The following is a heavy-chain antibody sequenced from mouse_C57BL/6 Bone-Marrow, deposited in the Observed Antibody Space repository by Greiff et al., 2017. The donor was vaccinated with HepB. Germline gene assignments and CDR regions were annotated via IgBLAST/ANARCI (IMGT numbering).Heavy chain of an antibody. Sequence: QVQLKQSGAELARPGDSVKLSCKASGYTFTSYGISWVKQRTGQGLEWIGEIYPRSGNTYYNEKFKGKATLTEDKSSSTAYMELRSLTSDDSAVYFCTISVYYGNGGQGTTLTFSS. D-gene: IGHD1-1*01. V-gene: IGHV1-81*01. CDR3: TISVYYGN. CDR1: GYTFTSYG. CDR2: IYPRSGNT. J-gene: IGHJ2*01.